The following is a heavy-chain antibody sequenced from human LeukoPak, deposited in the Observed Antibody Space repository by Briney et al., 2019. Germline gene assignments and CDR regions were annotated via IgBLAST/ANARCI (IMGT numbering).Heavy chain of an antibody. Sequence: GGSLRLSCAASGFTFSSYDMHWVRQATGKGLEWVSGIGIGGHTYYLGSVKGRFTISREDAKNSLYLQMNSLRDEDTAVYYCARDQGSFDYWGQGTLVTVSS. CDR2: IGIGGHT. D-gene: IGHD2-15*01. V-gene: IGHV3-13*04. J-gene: IGHJ4*02. CDR1: GFTFSSYD. CDR3: ARDQGSFDY.